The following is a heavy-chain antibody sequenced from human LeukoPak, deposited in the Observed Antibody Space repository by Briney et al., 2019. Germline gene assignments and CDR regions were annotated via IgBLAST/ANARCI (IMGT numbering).Heavy chain of an antibody. CDR1: GFTFDDYG. CDR2: IKQDGSEK. V-gene: IGHV3-7*01. CDR3: AREYDYGDYDYFDY. Sequence: GGSLRLSCAASGFTFDDYGMSWVRQAPGKGLEWVANIKQDGSEKYYVDSVKGRFTISRDNAKNSLYLQMNSLRAEDTAVYYCAREYDYGDYDYFDYWGQGTLVTVSS. J-gene: IGHJ4*02. D-gene: IGHD4-17*01.